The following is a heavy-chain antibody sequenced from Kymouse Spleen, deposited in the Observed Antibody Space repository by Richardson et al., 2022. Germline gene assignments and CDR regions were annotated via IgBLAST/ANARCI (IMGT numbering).Heavy chain of an antibody. Sequence: QVQLVESGGGVVQPGRSLRLSCAASGFTFSSYGMHWVRQAPGKGLEWVAVISYDGSNKYYADSVKGRFTISRDNSKNTLYLQMNSLRAEDTAVYYCAKDHYYGSGSFDYWGQGTLVTVSS. D-gene: IGHD3-10*01. V-gene: IGHV3-30*18. CDR1: GFTFSSYG. CDR2: ISYDGSNK. CDR3: AKDHYYGSGSFDY. J-gene: IGHJ4*02.